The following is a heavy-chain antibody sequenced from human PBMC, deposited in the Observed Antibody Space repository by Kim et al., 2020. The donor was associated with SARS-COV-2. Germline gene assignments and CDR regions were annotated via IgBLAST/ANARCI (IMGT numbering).Heavy chain of an antibody. D-gene: IGHD6-13*01. CDR1: GFTFSSYA. CDR3: AKGLTGGLAAASDY. Sequence: GGSLRLSCAASGFTFSSYAMSWVRQAPGKGLEWVSAISGSGGSTYYADSVKGRFTISRDNSKNTLYLQMNSLRAEDTAVYYCAKGLTGGLAAASDYWGQGTLVTVSS. J-gene: IGHJ4*02. CDR2: ISGSGGST. V-gene: IGHV3-23*01.